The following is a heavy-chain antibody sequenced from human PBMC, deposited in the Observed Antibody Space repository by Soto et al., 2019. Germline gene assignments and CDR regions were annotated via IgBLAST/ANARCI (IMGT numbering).Heavy chain of an antibody. CDR2: IYYSGST. Sequence: QVQLQESGPGLVEPSQTLSLTCTVSGGSISSGGYYWSWIRQHPGKGLEWIGYIYYSGSTYYNPSLKSRVTISVDTSKNQFSLKLSSVTAADTAVYYCARDQRVPGSGWYDPTYYYYYGMDVWGQGTTVTVSS. CDR3: ARDQRVPGSGWYDPTYYYYYGMDV. CDR1: GGSISSGGYY. J-gene: IGHJ6*02. V-gene: IGHV4-31*03. D-gene: IGHD6-19*01.